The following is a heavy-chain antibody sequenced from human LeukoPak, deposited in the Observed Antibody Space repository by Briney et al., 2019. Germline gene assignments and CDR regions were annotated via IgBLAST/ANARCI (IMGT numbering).Heavy chain of an antibody. CDR3: ARGFVIEWLPDAFDI. Sequence: SEALSLTCTVSGGSISSYHWGWIRQPPGKGLEWIGSIYHSGSTYYNPSLKSRVTISVDTSKNQFSLKLSSVTAADTAVYYCARGFVIEWLPDAFDIWGQGTIVTVSS. J-gene: IGHJ3*02. V-gene: IGHV4-38-2*02. CDR2: IYHSGST. CDR1: GGSISSYH. D-gene: IGHD3-3*01.